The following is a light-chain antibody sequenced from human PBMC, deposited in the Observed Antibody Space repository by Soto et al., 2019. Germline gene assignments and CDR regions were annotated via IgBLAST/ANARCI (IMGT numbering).Light chain of an antibody. CDR1: QGISSY. CDR2: AAS. V-gene: IGKV1-8*01. J-gene: IGKJ5*01. CDR3: QQYYSYRPIT. Sequence: ANRMTQSPPSHSPSTGDRVTITCRVSQGISSYLAWYQQKPGKAPKLLIYAASTLQSGVPSRFSGSGSGTDFTLTISCLQSEDFATYYCQQYYSYRPITFGQGTRLEI.